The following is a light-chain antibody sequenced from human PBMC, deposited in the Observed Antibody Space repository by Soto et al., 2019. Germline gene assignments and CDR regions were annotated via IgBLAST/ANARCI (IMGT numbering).Light chain of an antibody. V-gene: IGLV2-14*01. CDR2: EVS. J-gene: IGLJ1*01. CDR3: SSYTSSSTRV. CDR1: SSDVGGYNF. Sequence: QSALTQPASVSGSPGQSITISCTGTSSDVGGYNFVSWYQQHPGEAPKLMIYEVSNRPSGVSSRFSGSKSGNTASLTISGLQAEDEADYYCSSYTSSSTRVSGSGTKVTVL.